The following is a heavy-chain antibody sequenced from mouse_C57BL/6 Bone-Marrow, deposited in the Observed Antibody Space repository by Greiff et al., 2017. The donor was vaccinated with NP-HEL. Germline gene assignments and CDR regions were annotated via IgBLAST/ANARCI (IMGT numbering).Heavy chain of an antibody. Sequence: EVKVVESGGGLVQPGGSLKLSCAASGFTFSDYYMYWVRQTPEKRLEWVAYISNGGGSTYYPDTVKGRFTISRDNAKNTLYLQMSRLKSEDTAMYYCAREAAQATFAWFAYWGQGTLVTVSA. V-gene: IGHV5-12*01. CDR3: AREAAQATFAWFAY. D-gene: IGHD3-2*02. CDR2: ISNGGGST. J-gene: IGHJ3*01. CDR1: GFTFSDYY.